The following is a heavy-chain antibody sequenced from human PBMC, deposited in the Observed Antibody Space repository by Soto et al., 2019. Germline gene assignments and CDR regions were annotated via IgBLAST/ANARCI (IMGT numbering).Heavy chain of an antibody. Sequence: EVVLLESGGGLAQPGGPMRLSCVAFGSPFSKNALNWFGQPHGKGLEWVASISGTAVSTDYADSVKGRLTISRDNSKNTVSLQMDNLRVEDTATYYCVNWNDEDVDWGQGTLVAVSS. J-gene: IGHJ4*01. CDR1: GSPFSKNA. D-gene: IGHD1-1*01. V-gene: IGHV3-23*01. CDR3: VNWNDEDVD. CDR2: ISGTAVST.